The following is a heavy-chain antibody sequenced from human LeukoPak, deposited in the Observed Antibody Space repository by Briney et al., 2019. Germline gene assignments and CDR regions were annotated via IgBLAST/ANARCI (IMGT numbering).Heavy chain of an antibody. CDR2: IYYSGST. V-gene: IGHV4-59*01. CDR1: GGSISSYY. J-gene: IGHJ4*02. D-gene: IGHD3-22*01. Sequence: SETLSLTCTVSGGSISSYYWSWIRQPPGKGLEWIGYIYYSGSTNYNPSLKSRVTISVDTSKNQFSLKLSSVTAADTAVYYCARAERDSGGYITAVDYWGQGTLVTVSS. CDR3: ARAERDSGGYITAVDY.